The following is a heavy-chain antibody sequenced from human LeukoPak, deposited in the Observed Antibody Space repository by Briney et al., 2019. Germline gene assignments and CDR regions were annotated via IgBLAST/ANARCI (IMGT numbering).Heavy chain of an antibody. CDR2: IRSKAYGGTT. D-gene: IGHD3-9*01. CDR3: TRMDYDISLDY. J-gene: IGHJ4*02. CDR1: GFTFGDYA. Sequence: GGSLRLSCTASGFTFGDYAMSWVRQAPGKGLEWPGFIRSKAYGGTTEYAASVKGRFTISRDDSKSIAYLQMNSLKTEDTAVYYCTRMDYDISLDYWGQGTLVTVSS. V-gene: IGHV3-49*04.